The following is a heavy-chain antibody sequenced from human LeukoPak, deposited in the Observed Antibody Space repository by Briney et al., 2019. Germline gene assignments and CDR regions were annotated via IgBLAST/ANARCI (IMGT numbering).Heavy chain of an antibody. Sequence: PSETLSLTCTVSGGAISSYYWSWIRQPPGKGLEWIGYISYSGTTNYNPSLKSRVTISVAPSKNQFSLKLRSVTAPDTAVYYCARDRGNYFDYWGQGTLVTVSS. CDR3: ARDRGNYFDY. D-gene: IGHD6-13*01. CDR1: GGAISSYY. J-gene: IGHJ4*02. V-gene: IGHV4-59*01. CDR2: ISYSGTT.